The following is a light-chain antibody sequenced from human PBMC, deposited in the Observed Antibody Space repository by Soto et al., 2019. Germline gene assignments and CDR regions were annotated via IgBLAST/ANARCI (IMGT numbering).Light chain of an antibody. CDR3: QKYNSYPST. CDR2: KAS. V-gene: IGKV1-5*03. J-gene: IGKJ1*01. Sequence: DIQMTQSPSTLSASVGDRVTITCRASQSISSWLAWYQPKPGKAPKLLIYKASSLESGVPSRFSGSGSGTEFTLTISSLQPDDFATYYCQKYNSYPSTFGQGTKVDIK. CDR1: QSISSW.